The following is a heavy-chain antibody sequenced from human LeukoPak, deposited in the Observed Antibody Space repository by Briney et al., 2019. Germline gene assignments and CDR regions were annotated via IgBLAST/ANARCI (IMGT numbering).Heavy chain of an antibody. J-gene: IGHJ6*03. CDR1: GGSISSYY. CDR3: ARTTEEYYGSGKSRKYYSYYYYMDV. D-gene: IGHD3-10*01. Sequence: SETLSLTCTVSGGSISSYYWSWIRQPAGKGLEWIGRIYTSGSTNYNPSLKSRVTMSVDRTKNHFSLKLSSVTAADTAVYYCARTTEEYYGSGKSRKYYSYYYYMDVWGKGTTVTVSS. CDR2: IYTSGST. V-gene: IGHV4-4*07.